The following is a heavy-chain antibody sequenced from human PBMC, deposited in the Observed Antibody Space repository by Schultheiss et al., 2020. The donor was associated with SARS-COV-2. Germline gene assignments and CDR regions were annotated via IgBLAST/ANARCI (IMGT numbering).Heavy chain of an antibody. J-gene: IGHJ4*02. Sequence: SETLSLTCTVSGGSISSYYWSWIRQPPGKGLEWIGYIYYSGSTNYNPSLKSRVTISVDTSKNQFSLKLSSVTAADTAVYYCARGYCGGDWCGQPYDYWGQGTLVTVSS. D-gene: IGHD2-21*02. CDR2: IYYSGST. CDR1: GGSISSYY. CDR3: ARGYCGGDWCGQPYDY. V-gene: IGHV4-59*01.